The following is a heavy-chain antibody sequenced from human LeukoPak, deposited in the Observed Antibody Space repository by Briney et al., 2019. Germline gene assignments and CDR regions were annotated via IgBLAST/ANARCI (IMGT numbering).Heavy chain of an antibody. CDR3: ARSGFGATNIYSYFDY. J-gene: IGHJ4*02. CDR1: GGSVSSYY. Sequence: SETLSLTCTVSGGSVSSYYWSWIRQPPGKGLEWIGYIYYSGSTNYNPSLKSQVTISVDTSKNQFSLNLSSVTAADTAVYYCARSGFGATNIYSYFDYWGQGTLVTVSS. CDR2: IYYSGST. D-gene: IGHD1-26*01. V-gene: IGHV4-59*02.